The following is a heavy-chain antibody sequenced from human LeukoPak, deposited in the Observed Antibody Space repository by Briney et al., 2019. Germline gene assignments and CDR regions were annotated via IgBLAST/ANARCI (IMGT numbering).Heavy chain of an antibody. D-gene: IGHD1-26*01. CDR1: GGSISSYY. J-gene: IGHJ4*02. Sequence: SETLSLTCTVSGGSISSYYWSWIRQPPGKGLEWLGYIYYSGSTNYNPSLKSRVTISVDTSKSQFSLKLSSVTAADTAVYYCARAARYSGYSDYWGQGTLVTVSS. CDR3: ARAARYSGYSDY. CDR2: IYYSGST. V-gene: IGHV4-59*01.